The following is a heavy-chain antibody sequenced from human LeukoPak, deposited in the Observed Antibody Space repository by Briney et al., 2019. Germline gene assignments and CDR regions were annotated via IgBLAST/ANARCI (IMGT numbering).Heavy chain of an antibody. V-gene: IGHV4-59*08. J-gene: IGHJ3*02. CDR3: ARRTSSSNRPNDAFDI. CDR1: GGSISSYY. Sequence: SETLSLTCTVSGGSISSYYWSWIRQPPGKGLEWIGYIYYSGNTKYNPSLKSRVTISVDTSKNQFSLKLSSVTAADTAVYFCARRTSSSNRPNDAFDIWGQGTMVTVSS. CDR2: IYYSGNT. D-gene: IGHD6-13*01.